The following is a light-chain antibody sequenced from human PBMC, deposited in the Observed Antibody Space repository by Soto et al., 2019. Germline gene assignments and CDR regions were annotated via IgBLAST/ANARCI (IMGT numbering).Light chain of an antibody. Sequence: EVVLTQSPATLSVSPGDRATLSCRASQSVSRNLAWYQQKPGQAPRLLIYGASTRATGVPARFSGRGSGTEFTLSISSLQSEDFAVYYCQQYGDWPPDTFGQGTKLEI. V-gene: IGKV3-15*01. CDR2: GAS. CDR3: QQYGDWPPDT. J-gene: IGKJ2*01. CDR1: QSVSRN.